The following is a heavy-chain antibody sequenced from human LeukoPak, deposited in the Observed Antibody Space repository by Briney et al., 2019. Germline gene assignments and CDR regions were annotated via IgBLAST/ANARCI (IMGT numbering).Heavy chain of an antibody. CDR3: ARTLVETPIYDAFDI. V-gene: IGHV3-53*01. CDR2: IYNTGGT. D-gene: IGHD2-2*02. J-gene: IGHJ3*02. CDR1: GFTVSNNY. Sequence: GGSLRLSCAAYGFTVSNNYMSWVRQAQGKGLDWVSIIYNTGGTYYADSMKGRFTISRDNSENTLFLQMNSLRTEDTAVYYCARTLVETPIYDAFDIWGQGTKVTVSS.